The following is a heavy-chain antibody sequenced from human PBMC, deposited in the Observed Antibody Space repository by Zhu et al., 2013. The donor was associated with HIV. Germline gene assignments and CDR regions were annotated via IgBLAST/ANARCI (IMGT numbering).Heavy chain of an antibody. Sequence: QEKLIQSGAEVKKPGASVRVSCEASGYIFRNYYIHWVRQAPGQGLEWMGIINPSGGSTSYAQKFQGRVTMTRDTSTSTVYMELSSLRSEDTAVYYCARDGGYGSGSWSPTKGMDVWGQGTTVTVSS. V-gene: IGHV1-46*01. CDR3: ARDGGYGSGSWSPTKGMDV. J-gene: IGHJ6*02. CDR2: INPSGGST. D-gene: IGHD3-10*01. CDR1: GYIFRNYY.